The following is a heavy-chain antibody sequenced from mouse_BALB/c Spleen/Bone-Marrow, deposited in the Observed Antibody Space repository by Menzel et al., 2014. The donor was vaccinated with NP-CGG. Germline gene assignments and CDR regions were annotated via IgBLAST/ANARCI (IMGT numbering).Heavy chain of an antibody. CDR3: ATYEGYCFDY. CDR1: GDSITSGY. CDR2: ISYSGNT. Sequence: EVKLVESGPGLVKPSQTLSLTCSVTGDSITSGYWNWIRKFPGNKLEYMGYISYSGNTYYNPPLKSRISITRDTSKNQYYLQLNSVTTEDTATYYCATYEGYCFDYWGQGTTLTVSS. V-gene: IGHV3-8*02. J-gene: IGHJ2*01.